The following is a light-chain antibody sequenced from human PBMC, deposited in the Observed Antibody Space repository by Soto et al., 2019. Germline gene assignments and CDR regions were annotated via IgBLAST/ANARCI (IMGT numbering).Light chain of an antibody. V-gene: IGKV1-5*01. J-gene: IGKJ1*01. Sequence: IQMTQSPSTLSSCVGDRVAITFRASQSISTGLAWYQQKPGKAPNLLIYDASTLESGVPSRFSGSGSGTEFTLTISSLQPDDFATYYCQHYSTVWAFGQGTKVDI. CDR3: QHYSTVWA. CDR2: DAS. CDR1: QSISTG.